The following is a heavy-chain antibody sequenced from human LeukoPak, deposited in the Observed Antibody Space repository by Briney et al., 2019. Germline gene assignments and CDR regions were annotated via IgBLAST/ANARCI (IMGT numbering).Heavy chain of an antibody. CDR1: GYTFTSYD. CDR3: ARGVGYCSSTSCYDWFDP. CDR2: MNPNSGNT. Sequence: GASVKVSCKASGYTFTSYDINWVRQATGQGLEWMGWMNPNSGNTGYAQKFQGRVTMTRNTSISTAYMELSSLRSEDTAVYYRARGVGYCSSTSCYDWFDPWGQGTLVTVSS. J-gene: IGHJ5*02. D-gene: IGHD2-2*01. V-gene: IGHV1-8*01.